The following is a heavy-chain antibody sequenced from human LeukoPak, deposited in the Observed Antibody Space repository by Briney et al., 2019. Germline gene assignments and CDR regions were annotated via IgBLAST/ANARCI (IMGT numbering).Heavy chain of an antibody. V-gene: IGHV4-31*03. J-gene: IGHJ4*02. CDR1: AGSTSSGGYY. D-gene: IGHD2-2*01. CDR2: IYYSGST. CDR3: ARARRTYCSSTSCYEGGGYFDY. Sequence: KTSEILSLTCTVSAGSTSSGGYYWSWIRQHPGKGLEWIGYIYYSGSTYYNPSLKSRVTISVDTSKNQFSLKLSSVTAADTAVYYCARARRTYCSSTSCYEGGGYFDYWGQGTLVTVSS.